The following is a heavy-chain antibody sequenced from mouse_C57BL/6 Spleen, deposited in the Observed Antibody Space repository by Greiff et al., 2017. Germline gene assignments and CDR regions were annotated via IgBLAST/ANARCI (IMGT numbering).Heavy chain of an antibody. D-gene: IGHD2-4*01. J-gene: IGHJ2*01. CDR3: ARIYDYDPYYFDY. Sequence: QVQLKQPGAELVRPGSSVKLSCKASGYTFTSYWMHWVKQRPIQGLEWIGNIDPSDSETHYNQKFKDKATLTVDKSSSTAYMQLSSLTSEDSAVYYCARIYDYDPYYFDYWGQGTTLTVSS. CDR1: GYTFTSYW. CDR2: IDPSDSET. V-gene: IGHV1-52*01.